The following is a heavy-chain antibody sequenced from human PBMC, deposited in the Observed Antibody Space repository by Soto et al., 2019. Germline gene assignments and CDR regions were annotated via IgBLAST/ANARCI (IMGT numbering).Heavy chain of an antibody. J-gene: IGHJ4*02. Sequence: PGGSLRLSCAASGFTFSSYGMHWVRQAPGKGLEWVAVIWYDGSNKYYADSVKGRFTISRDNSKNTLYLQMNSLRAEDTAVYYCARDRHPDGIWTFDYWGRGTLVTVSS. D-gene: IGHD3-9*01. CDR1: GFTFSSYG. CDR3: ARDRHPDGIWTFDY. V-gene: IGHV3-33*01. CDR2: IWYDGSNK.